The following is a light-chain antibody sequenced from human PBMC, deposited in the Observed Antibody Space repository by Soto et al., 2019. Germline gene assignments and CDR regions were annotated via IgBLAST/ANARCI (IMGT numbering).Light chain of an antibody. J-gene: IGKJ5*01. CDR1: QSIANN. Sequence: EIVMTQSPASLSASPGERITLSCKASQSIANNLAWHQQKPGQAPRLLMYGASTRAADIPARFSGSGSGTEFSLTISSLEPEDFAVYYCQQRSNWPPFTFGQGTRLEIK. V-gene: IGKV3-15*01. CDR2: GAS. CDR3: QQRSNWPPFT.